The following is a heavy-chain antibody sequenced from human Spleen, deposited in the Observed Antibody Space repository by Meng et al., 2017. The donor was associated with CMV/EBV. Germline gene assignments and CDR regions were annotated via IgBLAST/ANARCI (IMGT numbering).Heavy chain of an antibody. CDR3: ARVFYSDYYGMDV. J-gene: IGHJ6*02. CDR1: GYTFTSYG. CDR2: ISAYNGNT. V-gene: IGHV1-18*01. Sequence: ASVKVSCKASGYTFTSYGISWVRQAPGQGLEWMGWISAYNGNTNYAQKVQGRVTMTRDTSINTAYMELTRLSSDDTAVYYCARVFYSDYYGMDVWGQGTTVTVS. D-gene: IGHD2-21*01.